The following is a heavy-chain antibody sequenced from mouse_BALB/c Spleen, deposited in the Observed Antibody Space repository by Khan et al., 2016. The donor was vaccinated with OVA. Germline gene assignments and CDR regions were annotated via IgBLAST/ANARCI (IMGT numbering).Heavy chain of an antibody. Sequence: EVQLQESGPGLVKPSQSLSLTCTVTGYSITSDYAWNWIRQFPGNKLEWMGYISYSGNTKYNPSLKSRISITRDTSKNQFFLQMNLVTIEDTGTYYCARIQGGDFDYWGQGTTLTVSS. CDR2: ISYSGNT. CDR1: GYSITSDYA. D-gene: IGHD3-2*02. V-gene: IGHV3-2*02. CDR3: ARIQGGDFDY. J-gene: IGHJ2*01.